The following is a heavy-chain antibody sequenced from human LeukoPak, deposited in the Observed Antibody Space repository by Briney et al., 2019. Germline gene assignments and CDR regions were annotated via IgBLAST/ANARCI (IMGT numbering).Heavy chain of an antibody. CDR2: IGSDGDST. Sequence: GSLRPSCSASGFTFSSLGMHWVRQAPGKGLEHVSTIGSDGDSTYYADSVKDRFTISRDNSKNALYLQMTSLRPEDSAVYYCVSPVFINYWGQGTLVTVSS. CDR1: GFTFSSLG. CDR3: VSPVFINY. J-gene: IGHJ4*01. V-gene: IGHV3-64D*06. D-gene: IGHD1-14*01.